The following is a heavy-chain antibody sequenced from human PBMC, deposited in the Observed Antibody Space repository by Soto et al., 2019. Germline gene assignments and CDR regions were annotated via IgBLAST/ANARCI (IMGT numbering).Heavy chain of an antibody. V-gene: IGHV3-9*01. J-gene: IGHJ5*02. Sequence: TGGSLRLSCAASGFTFDDYAMHWVRQAPGKGLEWVSGISWNSGSIGYADSVKGRFTISRDNAKNSLYLQMNSLRAEDTALYYCAARYCTNGVCYRFDPWGQGTLVTVSS. CDR2: ISWNSGSI. CDR1: GFTFDDYA. CDR3: AARYCTNGVCYRFDP. D-gene: IGHD2-8*01.